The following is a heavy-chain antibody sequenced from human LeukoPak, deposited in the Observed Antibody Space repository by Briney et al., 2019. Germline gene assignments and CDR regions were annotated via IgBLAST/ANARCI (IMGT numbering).Heavy chain of an antibody. V-gene: IGHV3-48*01. CDR3: ARDRGFCSSTTCYEFDY. Sequence: GGSLRLSCAASGFTFSSYSMNWVRQAPGKGLEWVSYISSSSSIIYYADSVKGRFTISRDNAKNSLYLQMNSLRAEDTAVYYCARDRGFCSSTTCYEFDYWGQGTLVTVSS. CDR2: ISSSSSII. J-gene: IGHJ4*02. D-gene: IGHD2-2*03. CDR1: GFTFSSYS.